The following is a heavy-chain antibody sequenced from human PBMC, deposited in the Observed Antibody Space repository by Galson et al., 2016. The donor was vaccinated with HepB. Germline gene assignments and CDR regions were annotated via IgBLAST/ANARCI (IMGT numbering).Heavy chain of an antibody. CDR2: INAGTGDT. D-gene: IGHD2-2*02. J-gene: IGHJ6*02. CDR3: ARGGEDVIKSPAAIQRPPLVVGPSYYYYTMDV. CDR1: GYTFTTFR. Sequence: SVKVSCKASGYTFTTFRIHWVRQAPGQRLEWMGWINAGTGDTKYSQKFQVRVTITRDTSATTAYMELSGLTSEDTAIYYCARGGEDVIKSPAAIQRPPLVVGPSYYYYTMDVWGQGTTVIVSS. V-gene: IGHV1-3*01.